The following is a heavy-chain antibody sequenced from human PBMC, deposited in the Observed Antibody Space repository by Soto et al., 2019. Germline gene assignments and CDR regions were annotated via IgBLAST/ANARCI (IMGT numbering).Heavy chain of an antibody. D-gene: IGHD3-3*02. CDR3: TTGGHHFWSGYGFDP. V-gene: IGHV3-15*01. CDR2: IKSKTDGGTT. J-gene: IGHJ5*02. CDR1: GFTFSNAW. Sequence: EVQLVESGGGLVKPGGSLRLSCAASGFTFSNAWMSWVRQAPGKGLEWVGRIKSKTDGGTTDYAAPVKGRFTISRDDSKNPLYLQMNRLKTGDTGVYYCTTGGHHFWSGYGFDPWGQGTLVTVSS.